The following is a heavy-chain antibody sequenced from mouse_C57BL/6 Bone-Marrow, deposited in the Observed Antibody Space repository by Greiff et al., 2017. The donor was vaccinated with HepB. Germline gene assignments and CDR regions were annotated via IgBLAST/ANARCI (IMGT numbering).Heavy chain of an antibody. D-gene: IGHD2-4*01. CDR2: IHPNSGST. Sequence: VQLQQPGAELVKPGASVKLSCKASGYTFTSYWMHWVKQRPGQGLEWIGMIHPNSGSTNYNEKFKSKATLTVDKSSSTPYMQLSSLTSEDSAVYYCARPSAMIRWYFDVWGTGTTVTVSS. V-gene: IGHV1-64*01. J-gene: IGHJ1*03. CDR3: ARPSAMIRWYFDV. CDR1: GYTFTSYW.